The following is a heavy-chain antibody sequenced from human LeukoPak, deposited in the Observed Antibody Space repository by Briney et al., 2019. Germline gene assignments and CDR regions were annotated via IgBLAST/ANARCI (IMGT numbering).Heavy chain of an antibody. V-gene: IGHV3-13*01. J-gene: IGHJ2*01. D-gene: IGHD6-13*01. CDR3: ARAAYSSTWYSRYFDL. Sequence: PGGSLRLSCAASGFTFSSYDIHWVRQATGKGLEWVSGIGTAGEIYYPGSVKGRFTISRENAKNSLYLQMNSLRAGDTAVYYCARAAYSSTWYSRYFDLWGRGTLDTVSS. CDR2: IGTAGEI. CDR1: GFTFSSYD.